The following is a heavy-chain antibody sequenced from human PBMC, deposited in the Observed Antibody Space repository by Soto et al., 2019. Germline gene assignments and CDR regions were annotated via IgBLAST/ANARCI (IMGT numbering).Heavy chain of an antibody. Sequence: EVQLVQSGAEVKKPGESLKIACKGSGYSFPSYWIGWVRQMPGKGLEWMGIIYPGDSDTRYIPSFQGQVTISADKSTSTAFLQWSSLKASDTAMYYCARQNYDVLTGYYRGAFDIWGQGTLVTVSS. CDR3: ARQNYDVLTGYYRGAFDI. V-gene: IGHV5-51*03. CDR1: GYSFPSYW. CDR2: IYPGDSDT. D-gene: IGHD3-9*01. J-gene: IGHJ3*02.